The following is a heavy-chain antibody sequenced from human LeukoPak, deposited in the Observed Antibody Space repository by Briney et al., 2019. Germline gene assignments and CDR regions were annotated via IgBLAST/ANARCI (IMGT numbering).Heavy chain of an antibody. J-gene: IGHJ4*02. CDR1: GFTFNNYP. Sequence: PGGSLRLSCAASGFTFNNYPMAWVRQAPGKGLDWVSAISAGGGVTYSADSVKGRFTISRDNFKNTLYLQMNSLKAEDTAVYYCAKHIRTSVWFFDYWGQGTLVTVSS. V-gene: IGHV3-23*01. CDR3: AKHIRTSVWFFDY. D-gene: IGHD6-19*01. CDR2: ISAGGGVT.